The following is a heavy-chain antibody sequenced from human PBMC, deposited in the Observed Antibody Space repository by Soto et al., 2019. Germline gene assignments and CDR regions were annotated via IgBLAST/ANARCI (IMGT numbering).Heavy chain of an antibody. Sequence: QVQLVQSGAEVKKPGSSVKVSCKASGGTFRSYTISWVRQAPGQGLEWMGRMIPILGIANYAQKFQGRVTITRDKSTSTAYITLSSLRSEDTAFYYCSVRGFCAWDYWGQGTLVTVS. CDR3: SVRGFCAWDY. J-gene: IGHJ4*02. CDR1: GGTFRSYT. CDR2: MIPILGIA. V-gene: IGHV1-69*02.